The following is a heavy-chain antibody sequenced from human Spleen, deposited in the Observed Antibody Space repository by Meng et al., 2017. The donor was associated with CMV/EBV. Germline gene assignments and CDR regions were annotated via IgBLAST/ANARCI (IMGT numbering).Heavy chain of an antibody. CDR3: ASGAYDSSGQNNWFDP. CDR1: GYTFTSYD. J-gene: IGHJ5*02. CDR2: MNPNSGNT. V-gene: IGHV1-8*01. D-gene: IGHD3-22*01. Sequence: ASVKVSCKASGYTFTSYDINWVRQATGQGLEWMGWMNPNSGNTGYAQKFQGRVTMTRNTSISTAYMELSSLRSEDTAVYYCASGAYDSSGQNNWFDPWGQGTLVTVSS.